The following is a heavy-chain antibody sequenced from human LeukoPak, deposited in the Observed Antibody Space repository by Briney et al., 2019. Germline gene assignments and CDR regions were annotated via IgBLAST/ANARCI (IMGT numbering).Heavy chain of an antibody. CDR3: ASYLTMVRGVPQERRFDY. V-gene: IGHV4-59*01. J-gene: IGHJ4*02. CDR2: IYYSGST. Sequence: SETLSLTCTVSGGSISSYYWSWIRQPPGKGLEWIGYIYYSGSTNYNPSLKSRVTISVDTSKNQFSLKLSSVTAADTAVYYCASYLTMVRGVPQERRFDYWGQGNLVTVSS. D-gene: IGHD3-10*01. CDR1: GGSISSYY.